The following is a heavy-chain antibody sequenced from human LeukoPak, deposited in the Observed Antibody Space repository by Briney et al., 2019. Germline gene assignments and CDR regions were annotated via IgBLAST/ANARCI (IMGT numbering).Heavy chain of an antibody. CDR2: INHSRRP. J-gene: IGHJ4*02. CDR3: ARVPRLVPTHFHY. V-gene: IGHV4-34*01. D-gene: IGHD2-2*01. CDR1: GGSFSGYY. Sequence: SETLSRTCAVYGGSFSGYYWRWIRQPPGKGREWFWQINHSRRPTYNPSLKSRVPISVDTSKNQFSLKLRSLTAADTAVYYCARVPRLVPTHFHYWGQGTLVTVSS.